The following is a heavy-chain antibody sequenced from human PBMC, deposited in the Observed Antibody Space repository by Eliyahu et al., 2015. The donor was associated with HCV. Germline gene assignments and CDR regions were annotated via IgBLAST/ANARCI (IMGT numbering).Heavy chain of an antibody. D-gene: IGHD2-15*01. J-gene: IGHJ5*02. CDR2: INAGNGNT. CDR3: ARTSIAATGGAS. V-gene: IGHV1-3*01. Sequence: QVQLVQPGAEVKKPGASVKVSCKASGYIFTSYAMHWVRQAPGQRLEWMGWINAGNGNTIYSQKFQGRVTITRDTSASTAYMELNSLRSEDTAVYYCARTSIAATGGASWGQGTLVSVSS. CDR1: GYIFTSYA.